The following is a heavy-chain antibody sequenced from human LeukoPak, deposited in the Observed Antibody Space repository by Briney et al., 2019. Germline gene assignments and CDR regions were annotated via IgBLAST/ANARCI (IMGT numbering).Heavy chain of an antibody. CDR2: IYYTGNT. CDR3: ARGRVAYSACYFDY. V-gene: IGHV4-59*01. D-gene: IGHD2-15*01. Sequence: PSETLSLTCTVSGDSITNYFWSWIRQPPGKGLEWIGYIYYTGNTNYKPSLKSRVTISVDTSTNRFSLRLRSVTAADTAVYYCARGRVAYSACYFDYWGRGTLVTVSS. J-gene: IGHJ4*02. CDR1: GDSITNYF.